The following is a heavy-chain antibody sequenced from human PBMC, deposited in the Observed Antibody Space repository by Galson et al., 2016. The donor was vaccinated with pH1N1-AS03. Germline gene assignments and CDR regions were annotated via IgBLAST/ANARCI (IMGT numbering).Heavy chain of an antibody. Sequence: SLKLTCAASGFTFNIYAMHWVRQTPGKGLEWVAGVGGIDASLIYAKSVKGRLTVSSDNSKNTLYLQLNSLRAEDTAVYYCARGSGSLHWFDAWGQGTLVTVSS. CDR1: GFTFNIYA. CDR3: ARGSGSLHWFDA. CDR2: VGGIDASL. V-gene: IGHV3-23*01. D-gene: IGHD1-26*01. J-gene: IGHJ5*02.